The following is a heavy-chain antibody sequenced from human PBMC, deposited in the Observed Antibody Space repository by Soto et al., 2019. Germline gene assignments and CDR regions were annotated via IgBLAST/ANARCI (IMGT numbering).Heavy chain of an antibody. J-gene: IGHJ6*02. V-gene: IGHV1-18*01. CDR1: GHTFTSYG. Sequence: ASVKVSCKASGHTFTSYGISWVRQAPGQGLERMGWISAYNGNTNYAQKLQGRVTMTTDTSTSTAYMELRSLRSDDTAVYYCARDYGDAYYYYGMDVWGQGTTVTVSS. D-gene: IGHD4-17*01. CDR2: ISAYNGNT. CDR3: ARDYGDAYYYYGMDV.